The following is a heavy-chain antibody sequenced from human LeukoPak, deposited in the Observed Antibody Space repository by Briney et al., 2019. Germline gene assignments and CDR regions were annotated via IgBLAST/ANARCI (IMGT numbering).Heavy chain of an antibody. CDR2: ISAYNGNT. CDR3: ARDSDINYDFWSGYDY. D-gene: IGHD3-3*01. Sequence: ASVKVSCKASGYTFTSYGISWVRQAPGQGLEWMGWISAYNGNTNYAQKLQGGVTMTTDTSTSTAYMELRSLRSDDTAVYYCARDSDINYDFWSGYDYWGQGTLVTVSS. CDR1: GYTFTSYG. V-gene: IGHV1-18*01. J-gene: IGHJ4*02.